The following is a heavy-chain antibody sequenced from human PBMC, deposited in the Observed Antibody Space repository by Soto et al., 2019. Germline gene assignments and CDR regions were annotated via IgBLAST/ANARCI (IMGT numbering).Heavy chain of an antibody. CDR2: IYHSGST. J-gene: IGHJ4*02. CDR1: GGSISSSNW. D-gene: IGHD6-13*01. Sequence: PSETLSLTCAVSGGSISSSNWWSWVRQPPGKGLEWIGEIYHSGSTNYNPSLKSRVTISVDKSKNQFSLKLSSVTAADTAVYYCARALEAAGRGFYYFDYWGQGHLVTVYS. V-gene: IGHV4-4*02. CDR3: ARALEAAGRGFYYFDY.